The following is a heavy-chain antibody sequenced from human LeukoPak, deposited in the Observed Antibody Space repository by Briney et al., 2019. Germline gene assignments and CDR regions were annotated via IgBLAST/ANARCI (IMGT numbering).Heavy chain of an antibody. CDR2: IYHSGST. J-gene: IGHJ5*02. CDR1: GGSISSGGYS. V-gene: IGHV4-30-2*01. Sequence: SQTLSLTCAVSGGSISSGGYSWSWIRQPPGKGLEWIGYIYHSGSTYYNPSLKSRVTISVARSKNQFSLKLSSVTAADTAVYYCARGGKPPRINWFDPWGQGTLVTVSS. CDR3: ARGGKPPRINWFDP.